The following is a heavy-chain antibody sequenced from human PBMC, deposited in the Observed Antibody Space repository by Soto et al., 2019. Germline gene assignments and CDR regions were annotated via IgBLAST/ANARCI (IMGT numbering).Heavy chain of an antibody. Sequence: QVQLVESEGGVVQPGRSLRLSCTASGFTFSNYGMHWVRQAPGKGLEWVTVISYDGNVAYYADSVKGRFTSSRDNSKNTLYLQMNSLRTEDTAVYYCEKEGPIPNWYFDYWGQGTLVTVSS. CDR2: ISYDGNVA. V-gene: IGHV3-30*18. CDR3: EKEGPIPNWYFDY. J-gene: IGHJ4*02. CDR1: GFTFSNYG. D-gene: IGHD1-1*01.